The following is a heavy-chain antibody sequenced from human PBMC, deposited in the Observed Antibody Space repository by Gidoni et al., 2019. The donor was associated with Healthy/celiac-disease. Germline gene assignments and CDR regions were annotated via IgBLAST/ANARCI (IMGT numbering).Heavy chain of an antibody. Sequence: EVQLVQSGAEVKKPGESLKISCQGSGYSFTRYWIGWVRQMPGKGLEWMGIIYPGDSDTRYSPSFQGQVTISADKSISTAYLQWSSLKASDTAMYYCARLGIVVVPAANDNWFDPWGQGTLVTVSS. V-gene: IGHV5-51*03. D-gene: IGHD2-2*01. J-gene: IGHJ5*02. CDR3: ARLGIVVVPAANDNWFDP. CDR1: GYSFTRYW. CDR2: IYPGDSDT.